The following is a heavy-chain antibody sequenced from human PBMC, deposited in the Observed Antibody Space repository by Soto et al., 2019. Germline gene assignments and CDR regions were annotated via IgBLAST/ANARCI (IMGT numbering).Heavy chain of an antibody. CDR3: AKRVGIAYSSGWSDLDY. V-gene: IGHV3-23*01. Sequence: GGSLRLSCAASGFTFSSYAMSWVRQAPGKGLEWVSAISGSGGSTYYADSVKGRFTISRDNSKNTLYLQMNSLRAEDTAVYYCAKRVGIAYSSGWSDLDYWGQGTLVTVSS. CDR1: GFTFSSYA. CDR2: ISGSGGST. J-gene: IGHJ4*02. D-gene: IGHD6-19*01.